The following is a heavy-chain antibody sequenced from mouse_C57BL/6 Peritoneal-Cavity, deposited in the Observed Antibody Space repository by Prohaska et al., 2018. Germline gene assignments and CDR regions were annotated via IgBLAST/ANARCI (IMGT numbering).Heavy chain of an antibody. CDR3: ALIYYDYDGYAMDY. V-gene: IGHV1-36*01. CDR2: GT. J-gene: IGHJ4*01. D-gene: IGHD2-4*01. Sequence: GTSYNQKFKCKATLTLDTSSSTAYMELNSLTTEDSAVYYCALIYYDYDGYAMDYWGQGTSVTVSS.